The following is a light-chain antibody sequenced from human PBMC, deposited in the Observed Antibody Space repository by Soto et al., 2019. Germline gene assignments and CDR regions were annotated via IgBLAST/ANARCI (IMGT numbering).Light chain of an antibody. Sequence: FMLTQPHSVSESPGKTVTISCTGSSGSIASNYVQWYQQRPGSAPTTVIYANNQRFSGVPDRFSGSVDRSSNSASLTISGLKTEDEADYYCQSYDSSNVIFGGGTKLTVL. CDR3: QSYDSSNVI. CDR1: SGSIASNY. V-gene: IGLV6-57*02. CDR2: ANN. J-gene: IGLJ2*01.